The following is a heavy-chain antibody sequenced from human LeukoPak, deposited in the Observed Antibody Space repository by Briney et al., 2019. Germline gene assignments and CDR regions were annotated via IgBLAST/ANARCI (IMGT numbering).Heavy chain of an antibody. CDR2: ISSSSSYI. V-gene: IGHV3-21*01. CDR1: GFTFSSYS. D-gene: IGHD3-10*01. Sequence: GGSLRLSCAASGFTFSSYSMNWVRQAPGKGLGWVSSISSSSSYIYYADSVKGRFTISRDNAKNSLYLQMNSLRAEDTAVYYCARDTYYYGSGSYHFDYWGQGTLVTVSS. J-gene: IGHJ4*02. CDR3: ARDTYYYGSGSYHFDY.